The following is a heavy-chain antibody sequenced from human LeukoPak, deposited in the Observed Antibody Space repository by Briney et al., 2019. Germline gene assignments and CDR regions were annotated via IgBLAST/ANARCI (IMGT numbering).Heavy chain of an antibody. V-gene: IGHV3-7*01. CDR3: ARGASLYCSGNDCYWAFDR. CDR1: GFTFSSYW. D-gene: IGHD2-15*01. J-gene: IGHJ5*02. Sequence: GGSLRLSCAASGFTFSSYWMSWVRQAPGKGLEWVANIKQDGSEKYYVDSVKGRFTISRDNAKNSLYLQMNSLRAEDTAVYYCARGASLYCSGNDCYWAFDRWGQGTLVTVSS. CDR2: IKQDGSEK.